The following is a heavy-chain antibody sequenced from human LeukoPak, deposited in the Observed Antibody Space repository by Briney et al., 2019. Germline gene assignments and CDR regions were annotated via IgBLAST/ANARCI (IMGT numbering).Heavy chain of an antibody. CDR2: INHSGST. J-gene: IGHJ6*02. D-gene: IGHD2-15*01. V-gene: IGHV4-34*01. Sequence: PSQTLSLTCTVSGDSITSDHYWSWIRQPPGKGLEWIGEINHSGSTNYNPSLKSRVTISVDTSKNQFSLKLSSVTAADTAVYYCAVYYCSGGSCYSRRDYYYGMDVWGQGTTVTVSS. CDR1: GDSITSDHY. CDR3: AVYYCSGGSCYSRRDYYYGMDV.